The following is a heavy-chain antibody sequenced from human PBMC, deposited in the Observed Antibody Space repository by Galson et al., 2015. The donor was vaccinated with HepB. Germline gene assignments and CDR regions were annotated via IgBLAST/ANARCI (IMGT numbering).Heavy chain of an antibody. Sequence: SVKVSCKASGGTFSSYAISWVRQAPGQGLEWMGRIIPILGIANYAQKFQGRVTITADKSTSTAYMELSSLRSEDTAVYYCASVKKRITIFGVVIMGFDPWGQGTLVTVSS. J-gene: IGHJ5*02. D-gene: IGHD3-3*01. CDR2: IIPILGIA. CDR1: GGTFSSYA. CDR3: ASVKKRITIFGVVIMGFDP. V-gene: IGHV1-69*04.